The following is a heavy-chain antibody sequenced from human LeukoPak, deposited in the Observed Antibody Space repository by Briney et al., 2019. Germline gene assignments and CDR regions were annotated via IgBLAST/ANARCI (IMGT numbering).Heavy chain of an antibody. CDR2: IIPILGIA. D-gene: IGHD3-22*01. V-gene: IGHV1-69*04. CDR3: ARAGVYDSSGYSLGY. J-gene: IGHJ4*02. Sequence: SVKVSCKASGGTFSSYAISWVRQAPGQGLEWMGRIIPILGIANYAQKFRGRVTITADKSTSTAYMELSSLRSEDTAVYYCARAGVYDSSGYSLGYWGRGSLVTVSS. CDR1: GGTFSSYA.